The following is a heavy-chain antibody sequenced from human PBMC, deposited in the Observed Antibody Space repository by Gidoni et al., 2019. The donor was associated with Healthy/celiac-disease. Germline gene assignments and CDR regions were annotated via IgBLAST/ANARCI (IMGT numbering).Heavy chain of an antibody. V-gene: IGHV4-31*03. J-gene: IGHJ5*02. CDR3: AREGGSYDRNP. CDR1: GGSISSGGYY. D-gene: IGHD3-10*02. Sequence: QVQLQESGPGLVKPSQTLSLTCTVSGGSISSGGYYWSWIRQHPGKGLEWMGYIYYSGSTYYNPALKSRVTRSVDTSKNQFSLKLSSVTAADTAVYYCAREGGSYDRNPWGQGTLVTVSS. CDR2: IYYSGST.